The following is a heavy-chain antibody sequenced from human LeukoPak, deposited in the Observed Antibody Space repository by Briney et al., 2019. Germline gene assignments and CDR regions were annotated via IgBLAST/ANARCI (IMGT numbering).Heavy chain of an antibody. Sequence: ASVKVSCKASGYTFTSYGISWVRQAPGQGLEWMGWISAYNGNTNYAQKLQGRVTMTTDTSTSTAYMELRSLRSDDTAVYYCVFFVVGAAASDAFDIWSQGTMVTVSS. V-gene: IGHV1-18*01. CDR1: GYTFTSYG. CDR3: VFFVVGAAASDAFDI. D-gene: IGHD1-26*01. CDR2: ISAYNGNT. J-gene: IGHJ3*02.